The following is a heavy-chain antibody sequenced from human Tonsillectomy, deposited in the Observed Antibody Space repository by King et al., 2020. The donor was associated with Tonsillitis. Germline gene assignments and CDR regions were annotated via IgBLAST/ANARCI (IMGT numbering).Heavy chain of an antibody. D-gene: IGHD2-8*02. Sequence: VQLQQWGAGLLKPSETLSLTCAVSGGSFSDYYWRWIRQPPGKGLEWIGETNHTGSTNYNPSLQSRVTISVDTPKNQFSLKLSSVTAADTAVYYCAGISEVHDHGTGAQYASDCVDPWGQGTLVTVSS. J-gene: IGHJ5*02. V-gene: IGHV4-34*01. CDR3: AGISEVHDHGTGAQYASDCVDP. CDR1: GGSFSDYY. CDR2: TNHTGST.